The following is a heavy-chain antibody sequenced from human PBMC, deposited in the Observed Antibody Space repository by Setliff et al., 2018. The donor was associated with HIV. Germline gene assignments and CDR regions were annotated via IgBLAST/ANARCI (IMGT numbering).Heavy chain of an antibody. CDR3: ARDRGSYNFWSGLARGDNWFDP. CDR2: IFYSGSS. V-gene: IGHV4-59*01. Sequence: PSETLSLTCTVSGASISTYYWSWIRQPPGKGLEWIGYIFYSGSSNYNPSLKSRVTMPVDTSKNQFSLNLTSVTAADTAVYYCARDRGSYNFWSGLARGDNWFDPWGQGTLVTVSS. D-gene: IGHD3-3*01. J-gene: IGHJ5*02. CDR1: GASISTYY.